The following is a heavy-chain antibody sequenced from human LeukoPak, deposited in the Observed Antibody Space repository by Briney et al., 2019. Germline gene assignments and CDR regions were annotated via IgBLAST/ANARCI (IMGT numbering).Heavy chain of an antibody. J-gene: IGHJ4*02. CDR2: INPNSGAT. V-gene: IGHV1-2*02. Sequence: ASVKVSCKASGYTFTDYYMHWVRQAPGRGLEWMGWINPNSGATKYAQKFQGRVTMTRDTSISTAYIELTSVRSDDTAVYFCATYGAASTVISSGFDFWGQGTLVTVSS. D-gene: IGHD3-10*01. CDR1: GYTFTDYY. CDR3: ATYGAASTVISSGFDF.